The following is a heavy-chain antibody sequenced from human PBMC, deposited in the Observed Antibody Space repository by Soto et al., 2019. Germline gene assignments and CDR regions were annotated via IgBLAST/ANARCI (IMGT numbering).Heavy chain of an antibody. V-gene: IGHV1-3*01. CDR3: ARVLKNDYGDYFRGCAFDI. CDR2: INAGNGNT. J-gene: IGHJ3*02. D-gene: IGHD4-17*01. CDR1: GYTFTSYA. Sequence: QVQLVQSGAEVKKPGASVKVSCKASGYTFTSYAMHWVRQAPGQRLEWMGWINAGNGNTKYSQKFQGRVTITSDTSAITAYMELSSLRSEDTALYYCARVLKNDYGDYFRGCAFDIWGQGTMVTVSS.